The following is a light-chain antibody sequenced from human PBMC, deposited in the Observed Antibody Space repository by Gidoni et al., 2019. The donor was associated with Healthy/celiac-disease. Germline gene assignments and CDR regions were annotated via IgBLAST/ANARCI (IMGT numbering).Light chain of an antibody. J-gene: IGKJ2*01. Sequence: DIQMTQSPSSLSASVGDRVTITCQASQDISNYLNWYQQKPGKAPKLLIYDASNLKTGVPSRFSGSGSGTDFTFTISSLQPEDIATYYCQQYDNRPPYTFXQXTKLEIK. CDR3: QQYDNRPPYT. CDR1: QDISNY. CDR2: DAS. V-gene: IGKV1-33*01.